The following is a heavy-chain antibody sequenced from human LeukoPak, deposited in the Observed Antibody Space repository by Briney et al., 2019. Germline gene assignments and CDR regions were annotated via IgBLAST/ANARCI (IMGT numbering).Heavy chain of an antibody. Sequence: PSETLSLTCAVYGGSFSGYYWSWIRQPPGKGLEWIGEINHSGSTNYNPSLKSRVTISVDTSKNQFSLKLSSVTAADTAVYYCARAPRYGDLDYWGQGTLVTVSS. V-gene: IGHV4-34*01. D-gene: IGHD4-17*01. CDR1: GGSFSGYY. CDR2: INHSGST. CDR3: ARAPRYGDLDY. J-gene: IGHJ4*02.